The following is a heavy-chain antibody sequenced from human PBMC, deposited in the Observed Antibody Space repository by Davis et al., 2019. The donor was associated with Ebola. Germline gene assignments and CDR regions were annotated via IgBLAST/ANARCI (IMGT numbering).Heavy chain of an antibody. J-gene: IGHJ6*02. D-gene: IGHD3-22*01. CDR2: ISGSGGST. V-gene: IGHV3-23*01. CDR3: AKGISRITMIVVVYGMDV. CDR1: GFTFSSYA. Sequence: PGGSLRLSCAASGFTFSSYAMSWVRQAPGKGLEWVSAISGSGGSTYYADSVKGRFTISRDNSKNTLYLQMNSLRAEDTAVYYCAKGISRITMIVVVYGMDVWGQGTTVTVSS.